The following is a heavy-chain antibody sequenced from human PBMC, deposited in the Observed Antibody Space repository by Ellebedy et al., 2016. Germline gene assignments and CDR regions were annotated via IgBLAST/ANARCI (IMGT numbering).Heavy chain of an antibody. CDR3: AKDPSAALYFDY. CDR2: ISWDGGST. CDR1: GFTFDDYT. V-gene: IGHV3-43*01. Sequence: GESLKISXAASGFTFDDYTMHWVRQAPGKGLEWVSLISWDGGSTYYADSVKGRFTISRDNSKNTLYLQMNSLRAEDTAVYYCAKDPSAALYFDYWGQGTLVTVSS. J-gene: IGHJ4*02. D-gene: IGHD2-2*01.